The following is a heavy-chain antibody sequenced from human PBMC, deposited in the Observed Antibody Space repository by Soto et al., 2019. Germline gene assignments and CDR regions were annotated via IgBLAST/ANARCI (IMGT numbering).Heavy chain of an antibody. V-gene: IGHV1-18*04. CDR3: ARVVKAGDYGDYGRYYFDY. CDR1: GYTFTTYG. J-gene: IGHJ4*02. D-gene: IGHD4-17*01. Sequence: WASVKVSCKASGYTFTTYGITWVRQAPGQGLEWMGWISAYSGNTNYAQKLQGRLTVTTDTSTNTAYMDLRSLRSDDTAVYYCARVVKAGDYGDYGRYYFDYWGQGTLVTVS. CDR2: ISAYSGNT.